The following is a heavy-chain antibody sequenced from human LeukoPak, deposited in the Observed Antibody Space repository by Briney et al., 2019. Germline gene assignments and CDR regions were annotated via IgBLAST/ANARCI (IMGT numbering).Heavy chain of an antibody. Sequence: PGGSLRLSCAASGFTFSSYGMHWVRQAPGKGLEWVAVIWYDGSNKYYADSVKGRFTISRDNSKNTLYLQMNSLRAEDTAVYYCAREMATIVERQTYYYYGMDVWGQGTTVTVSS. CDR2: IWYDGSNK. J-gene: IGHJ6*02. CDR3: AREMATIVERQTYYYYGMDV. CDR1: GFTFSSYG. V-gene: IGHV3-33*01. D-gene: IGHD5-24*01.